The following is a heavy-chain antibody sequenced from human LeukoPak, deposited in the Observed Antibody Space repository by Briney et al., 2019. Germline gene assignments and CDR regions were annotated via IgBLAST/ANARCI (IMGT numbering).Heavy chain of an antibody. CDR3: ASGYCSGGSCYERYFDY. D-gene: IGHD2-15*01. J-gene: IGHJ4*02. Sequence: PSETLSLTCTVSGGSISSYYWSWIRQPPGKGLEWIGYIYYRGSTNYNPSLKSRVTISVDTSKNQFSLKLSSVTAADTAVYYCASGYCSGGSCYERYFDYWGQGTLVTVSS. CDR1: GGSISSYY. V-gene: IGHV4-59*01. CDR2: IYYRGST.